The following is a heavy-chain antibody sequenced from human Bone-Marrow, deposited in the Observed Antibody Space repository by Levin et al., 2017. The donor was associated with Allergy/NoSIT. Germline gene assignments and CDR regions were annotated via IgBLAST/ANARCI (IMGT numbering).Heavy chain of an antibody. CDR1: GFTFRSHS. CDR2: ISTSSGTI. Sequence: GESLKISCAASGFTFRSHSMNWVRQAPGKGLEWVSYISTSSGTIYYAESVKGRFTISRDNARNSLYLQMDSLRAEDTGVYFCAQDRHVAVSLFHIWGQGTTVIVSS. D-gene: IGHD2-15*01. CDR3: AQDRHVAVSLFHI. J-gene: IGHJ3*02. V-gene: IGHV3-48*04.